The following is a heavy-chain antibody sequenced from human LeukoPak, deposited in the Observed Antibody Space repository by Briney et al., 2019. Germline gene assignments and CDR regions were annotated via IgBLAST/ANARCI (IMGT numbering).Heavy chain of an antibody. CDR3: ARVSSSGLLFDY. CDR1: GGSISSGSYY. D-gene: IGHD6-19*01. V-gene: IGHV4-39*07. Sequence: SQTLSLTCTVSGGSISSGSYYWSWVRQPPGKGLEWIGEIYHSGSTNYNPSLKSRVTISVDKSKNQFSLKLSSVTAADTAVYYCARVSSSGLLFDYWGQGTLVTVSS. J-gene: IGHJ4*02. CDR2: IYHSGST.